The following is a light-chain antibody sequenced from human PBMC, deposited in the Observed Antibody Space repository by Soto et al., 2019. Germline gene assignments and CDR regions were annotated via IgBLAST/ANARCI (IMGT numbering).Light chain of an antibody. CDR1: SSDVGGYDY. CDR2: EVR. J-gene: IGLJ3*02. Sequence: QSALTQPASVSGSPGQSITISCTGTSSDVGGYDYVSWYQQHPGKVPKLIIYEVRNRPAGVSNRFSGSKSGNTASLIISGLRAEDEADYYCKSYTIRATRLFGGGTKLTVL. V-gene: IGLV2-14*01. CDR3: KSYTIRATRL.